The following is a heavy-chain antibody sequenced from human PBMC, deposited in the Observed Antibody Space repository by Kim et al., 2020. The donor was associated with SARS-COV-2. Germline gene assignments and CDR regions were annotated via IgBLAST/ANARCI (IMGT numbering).Heavy chain of an antibody. CDR1: GGSFSGYY. Sequence: SETLSLTCAVYGGSFSGYYWSWIRQPPGKGLEWIGEINHSGSTNYNPSLKSRVTISVDTSKNQFSLKLSSVTAADTAVYYCARVYKSKAYWGQGTLVTVSS. D-gene: IGHD1-20*01. CDR3: ARVYKSKAY. CDR2: INHSGST. J-gene: IGHJ4*02. V-gene: IGHV4-34*01.